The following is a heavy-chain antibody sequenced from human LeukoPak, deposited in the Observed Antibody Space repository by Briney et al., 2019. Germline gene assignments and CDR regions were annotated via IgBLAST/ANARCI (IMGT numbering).Heavy chain of an antibody. CDR2: ISNDGSNE. V-gene: IGHV3-30*19. CDR3: ARDRPMIVVVDAFDI. D-gene: IGHD3-22*01. CDR1: GFTFSSYG. Sequence: GGSLRLSCGASGFTFSSYGMLWVRQAPGKGLEWVALISNDGSNEYYADSVKGRFTISRDNSKNTLYLQMNSLRAEDTAVYYCARDRPMIVVVDAFDIWGQGTMVTVSS. J-gene: IGHJ3*02.